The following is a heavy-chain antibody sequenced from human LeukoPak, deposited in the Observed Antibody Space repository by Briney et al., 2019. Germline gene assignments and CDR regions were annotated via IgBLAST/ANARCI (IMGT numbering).Heavy chain of an antibody. D-gene: IGHD4-17*01. CDR1: GYTFTSYG. Sequence: ASVKVSCKASGYTFTSYGISWVRQAPGQGLEWMGWISAYNGNTNYAQKLQGRVTMTTDTSTSTAYMELRSLRSDDTAVYYCARHRGLYGDYYFDYWGQGTLVTVSS. V-gene: IGHV1-18*01. J-gene: IGHJ4*02. CDR3: ARHRGLYGDYYFDY. CDR2: ISAYNGNT.